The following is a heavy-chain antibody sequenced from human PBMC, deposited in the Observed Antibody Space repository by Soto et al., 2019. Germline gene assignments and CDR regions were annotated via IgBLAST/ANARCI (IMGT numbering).Heavy chain of an antibody. V-gene: IGHV3-30-3*01. CDR1: GFTFSSYA. CDR2: ISYDGSNK. J-gene: IGHJ4*02. Sequence: QVQLVESGGGVVQPGESLRLSCAASGFTFSSYAMHWVRQAPGKGLEWVAFISYDGSNKYYADSVKGRFTISRDNSKNTLYLQMNSLRVEDTAVYYCARGLRGILVTLSGGLDYWGQGTLVTVSS. D-gene: IGHD2-8*02. CDR3: ARGLRGILVTLSGGLDY.